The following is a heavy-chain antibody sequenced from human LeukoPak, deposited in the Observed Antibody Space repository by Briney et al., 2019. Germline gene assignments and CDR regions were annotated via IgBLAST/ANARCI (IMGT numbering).Heavy chain of an antibody. J-gene: IGHJ4*02. CDR2: IIPIFGTA. CDR3: ARAAPYGGNEGVDY. Sequence: SVKVSCKASGGTFSSYAISWVRQAPGQGLEWMGGIIPIFGTANYAQKFQGSVTITADESTSTAYMELSSLRSEDTAVYYCARAAPYGGNEGVDYWGQGTLVTVSS. D-gene: IGHD4-23*01. CDR1: GGTFSSYA. V-gene: IGHV1-69*13.